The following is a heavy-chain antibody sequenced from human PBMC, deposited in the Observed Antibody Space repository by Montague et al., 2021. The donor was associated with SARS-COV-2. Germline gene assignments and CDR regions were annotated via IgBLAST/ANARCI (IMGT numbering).Heavy chain of an antibody. CDR3: ASASRYSFGFWAY. J-gene: IGHJ4*02. V-gene: IGHV4-34*01. D-gene: IGHD5-12*01. CDR1: GASSSNYY. Sequence: SETLSLTCAVYGASSSNYYWSWSRQSPGKGREGGGEINHSGYTDYNPSLESRLPITLEASKKQFSLKMTSVTAAYTAISYCASASRYSFGFWAYWCQGTLVSVSS. CDR2: INHSGYT.